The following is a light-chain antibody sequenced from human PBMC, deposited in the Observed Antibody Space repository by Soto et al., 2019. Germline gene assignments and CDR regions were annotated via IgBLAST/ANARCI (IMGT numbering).Light chain of an antibody. Sequence: DVQMTQSPSSLSASVGDRVTITCRASQNIASFLNWYQQRPGTDHKLLIYATSNLESGVPSRFSGRGSATDCTLSIYNLQPAEFATYFCQHTYSMPVTFGQGTKLE. CDR1: QNIASF. J-gene: IGKJ2*01. CDR2: ATS. V-gene: IGKV1-39*01. CDR3: QHTYSMPVT.